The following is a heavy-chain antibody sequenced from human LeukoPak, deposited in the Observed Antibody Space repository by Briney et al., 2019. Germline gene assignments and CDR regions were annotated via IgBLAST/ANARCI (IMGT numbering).Heavy chain of an antibody. CDR2: INQSGST. CDR1: GGSFSGYY. Sequence: SETLSLTCAVYGGSFSGYYWSWVRQPPEKGLEWIGEINQSGSTNYNPSLKSRVTISVDTSKNQFSLELTSVTAADTAVYYCARRRYDASGYYPSRGRYFDYWGQGTLVTVSS. D-gene: IGHD3-22*01. J-gene: IGHJ4*02. CDR3: ARRRYDASGYYPSRGRYFDY. V-gene: IGHV4-34*01.